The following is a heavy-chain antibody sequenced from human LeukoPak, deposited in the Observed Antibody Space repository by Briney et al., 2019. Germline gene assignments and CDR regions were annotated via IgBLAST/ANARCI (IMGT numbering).Heavy chain of an antibody. D-gene: IGHD2-2*01. CDR3: ATLRARTIVVVPAAIKGVSAFDI. CDR2: INPNSGGT. V-gene: IGHV1-2*02. J-gene: IGHJ3*02. Sequence: GASVKVSCKASGYTFTGYYMHWVRQAPGQGLEWMGWINPNSGGTNYAQKFQGRVTMTRDTSISTAYMELSRLRSDDTAVYYCATLRARTIVVVPAAIKGVSAFDIWGQGTMVTVSS. CDR1: GYTFTGYY.